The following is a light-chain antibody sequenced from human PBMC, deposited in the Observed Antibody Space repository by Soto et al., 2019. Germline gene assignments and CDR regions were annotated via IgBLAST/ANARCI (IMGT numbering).Light chain of an antibody. CDR3: AAWDDSLSNV. CDR2: SNN. Sequence: QPVLTQPPSASGTPGQRVTISCSGSSSNIGSNYVYWYQQLPGTAPKLLIYSNNQRPSGVPDRFSGSKSGTSASLAISGLRSEDEADYYCAAWDDSLSNVFGTGTKLTVL. V-gene: IGLV1-47*02. J-gene: IGLJ1*01. CDR1: SSNIGSNY.